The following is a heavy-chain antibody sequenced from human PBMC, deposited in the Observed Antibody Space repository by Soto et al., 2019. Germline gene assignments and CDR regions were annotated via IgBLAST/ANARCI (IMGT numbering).Heavy chain of an antibody. V-gene: IGHV3-11*06. CDR1: GFTFSDYY. Sequence: QVQLVESGGGLVKPGGSLRLSCAASGFTFSDYYMSWIRQAPGKGLQWISYISTSSSYTNYAASVQGRFTISRDNAKSSLYLQMHSLRAEDTAVYFCASAGDFLSASFDYWGQGALITVTS. CDR2: ISTSSSYT. J-gene: IGHJ4*02. CDR3: ASAGDFLSASFDY. D-gene: IGHD3-3*01.